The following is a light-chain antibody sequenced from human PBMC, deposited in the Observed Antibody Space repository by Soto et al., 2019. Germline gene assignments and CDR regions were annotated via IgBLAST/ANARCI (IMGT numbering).Light chain of an antibody. CDR1: SSNIGSNT. Sequence: QSVLTQPPSASGTPGQRVITSCSGSSSNIGSNTVNWYQQLPGTAPKLLVYSNNQRPSGVPDRFSGSKSGTSASLAISGLQSEDEADYYCAAWDDSLNGHVVFGGGTKVTVL. CDR2: SNN. CDR3: AAWDDSLNGHVV. V-gene: IGLV1-44*01. J-gene: IGLJ2*01.